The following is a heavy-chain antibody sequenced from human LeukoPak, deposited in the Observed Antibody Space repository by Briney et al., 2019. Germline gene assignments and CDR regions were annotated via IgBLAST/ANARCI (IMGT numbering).Heavy chain of an antibody. J-gene: IGHJ4*02. CDR3: ARDPSFAYGDYRLPIDY. Sequence: GASVKVSCKGSRRTFSSYLITWVRQAPGQGLEWMGGNIPVFGTTNYAQKFQGRVTITADKSTSTAYMEVSSLRSDDTAVYYCARDPSFAYGDYRLPIDYWGQGTLVTVSS. CDR2: NIPVFGTT. D-gene: IGHD4-17*01. V-gene: IGHV1-69*06. CDR1: RRTFSSYL.